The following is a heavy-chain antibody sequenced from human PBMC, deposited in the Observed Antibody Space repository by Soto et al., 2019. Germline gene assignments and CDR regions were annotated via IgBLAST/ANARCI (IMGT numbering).Heavy chain of an antibody. CDR2: IDSSSSYI. Sequence: PSETLRLSCAASGFTFSSCSMNWVRQAPGKGLEWVSSIDSSSSYIHYADSVKGRFTISRDNAKNSLYLQMNSLRAEDTAVYYCATISGTTRWDDYWGQGTLVTVSS. V-gene: IGHV3-21*01. CDR1: GFTFSSCS. CDR3: ATISGTTRWDDY. D-gene: IGHD1-20*01. J-gene: IGHJ4*02.